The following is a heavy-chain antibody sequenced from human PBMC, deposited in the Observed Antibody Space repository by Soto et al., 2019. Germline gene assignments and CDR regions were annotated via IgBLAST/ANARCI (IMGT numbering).Heavy chain of an antibody. V-gene: IGHV4-31*03. CDR2: IYHTGKT. CDR1: GDAIYIGGYY. J-gene: IGHJ4*02. Sequence: SETLSLTCTVSGDAIYIGGYYWTWIRQHPGKGLEWIGYIYHTGKTYYNPSLESRVTMSVDTSKNQFSLKLASVTAEDTAVYYCCSPKPSYSTSLFYFDNWGQGTLVTVSS. D-gene: IGHD6-6*01. CDR3: CSPKPSYSTSLFYFDN.